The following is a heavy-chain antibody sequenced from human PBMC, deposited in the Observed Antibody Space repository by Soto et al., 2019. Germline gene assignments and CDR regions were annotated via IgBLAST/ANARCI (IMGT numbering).Heavy chain of an antibody. D-gene: IGHD2-2*01. CDR3: AKARCSTTNCYVPDY. V-gene: IGHV3-23*01. J-gene: IGHJ4*01. CDR2: ISGSGGSP. Sequence: GGSLRLSCAASGFTFGTYTMSWVRQAPGKGLEWVSVISGSGGSPSYADSVQGRFTISRDNPKNTLYLQMNSLRAEDTAMYYCAKARCSTTNCYVPDYWGHGT. CDR1: GFTFGTYT.